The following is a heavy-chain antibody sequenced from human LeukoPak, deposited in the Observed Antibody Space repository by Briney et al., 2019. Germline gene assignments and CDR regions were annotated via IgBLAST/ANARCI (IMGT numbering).Heavy chain of an antibody. J-gene: IGHJ4*02. Sequence: ASVKVSCKASGYTFTGYYMHWVRQAPGQGLEWMAWIDPKSGATNYAQRFQGRVTMTRDTSIITAYMELSRLRSDDTAVYYCARGLRVSPAFDYWGQGTLVTVSS. CDR2: IDPKSGAT. CDR1: GYTFTGYY. V-gene: IGHV1-2*02. CDR3: ARGLRVSPAFDY. D-gene: IGHD2-2*01.